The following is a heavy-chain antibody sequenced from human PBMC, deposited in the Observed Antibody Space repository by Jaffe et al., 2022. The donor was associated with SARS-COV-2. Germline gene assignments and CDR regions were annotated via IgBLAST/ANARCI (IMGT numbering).Heavy chain of an antibody. J-gene: IGHJ5*02. CDR1: GFSLSTGGLG. Sequence: QITLWESGPSLVKPTQTLTLTCTFSGFSLSTGGLGVGWIRQPPGKALEWLALIYWDDDKFYSPSLKSRLSIFKDASKNQVVLILTNVDPADTATYYCAHRRQQDRSSWSGSWFDPWGQGTLVTVSS. CDR3: AHRRQQDRSSWSGSWFDP. D-gene: IGHD2-8*02. V-gene: IGHV2-5*02. CDR2: IYWDDDK.